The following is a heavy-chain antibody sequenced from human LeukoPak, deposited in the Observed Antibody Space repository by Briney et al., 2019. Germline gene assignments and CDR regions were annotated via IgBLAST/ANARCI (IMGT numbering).Heavy chain of an antibody. D-gene: IGHD3-22*01. CDR3: ARDAPPSYYYDSRGNAWYFDI. V-gene: IGHV3-21*01. CDR2: ISTGSSYI. J-gene: IGHJ2*01. CDR1: GFTFSSYS. Sequence: GGSLRLSCAASGFTFSSYSMTWVRQAPGKGLEWVSSISTGSSYIYYADSVKGRFTISRDNAKNTLYLQMNSLRAEDTAVYYCARDAPPSYYYDSRGNAWYFDIWGRGTLVTVSS.